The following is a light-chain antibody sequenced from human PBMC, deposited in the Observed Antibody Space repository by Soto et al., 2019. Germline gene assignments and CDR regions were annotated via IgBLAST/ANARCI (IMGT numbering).Light chain of an antibody. V-gene: IGKV3-20*01. CDR3: QLYGSSPRWT. J-gene: IGKJ1*01. CDR2: GAS. Sequence: EIVLTQSPCTLSASPGERATLSCRASQSVSSSYLAWYQQQPRQALRLLIYGASSRATGVPDRFSGSGSGTDFSPPISRLEPEEFAVYYCQLYGSSPRWTFGQGTKVDI. CDR1: QSVSSSY.